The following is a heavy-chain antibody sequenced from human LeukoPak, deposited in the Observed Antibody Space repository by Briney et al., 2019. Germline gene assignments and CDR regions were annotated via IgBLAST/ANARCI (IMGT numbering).Heavy chain of an antibody. CDR1: GYTFTKYY. D-gene: IGHD5-24*01. CDR2: INPGGDNT. V-gene: IGHV1-46*01. Sequence: ASVKVSCKASGYTFTKYYIHWVRQAPGQGLEWMGLINPGGDNTNYAQNFQGRVTMTRDTSSSTVYMELSSLRSEDTAIYYCARIRDGYNDAYDIWGQGTVVTVPS. J-gene: IGHJ3*02. CDR3: ARIRDGYNDAYDI.